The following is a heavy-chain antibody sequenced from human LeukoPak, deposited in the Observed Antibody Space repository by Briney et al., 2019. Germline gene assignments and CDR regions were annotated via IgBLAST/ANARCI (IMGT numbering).Heavy chain of an antibody. CDR1: AYTFTNFG. Sequence: ASVKVSCKASAYTFTNFGITWVRQAPGQGLEWVGWISVYSGNTNYAQKLQGRVTMTTDTSTSTAYMELRSLRSDDTALYYSARTFDGSAYYYGDFWGQGTLVTVSS. V-gene: IGHV1-18*01. J-gene: IGHJ4*02. D-gene: IGHD3-22*01. CDR2: ISVYSGNT. CDR3: ARTFDGSAYYYGDF.